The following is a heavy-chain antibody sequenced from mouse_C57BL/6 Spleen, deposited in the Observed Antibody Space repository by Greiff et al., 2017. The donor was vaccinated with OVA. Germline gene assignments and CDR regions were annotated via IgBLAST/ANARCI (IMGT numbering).Heavy chain of an antibody. CDR1: GYAFSSSW. V-gene: IGHV1-82*01. D-gene: IGHD3-2*02. CDR2: IYPGDGDT. Sequence: QVQLQQSGPELVKPGASVKISCKASGYAFSSSWMNWVKQRPGKGLEWIGRIYPGDGDTNYNGKFKGKATLTADKSSSTAYMQLSRLAAEDSAVYFCARDRSRQLTYFDYWGQGTTLTVSS. J-gene: IGHJ2*01. CDR3: ARDRSRQLTYFDY.